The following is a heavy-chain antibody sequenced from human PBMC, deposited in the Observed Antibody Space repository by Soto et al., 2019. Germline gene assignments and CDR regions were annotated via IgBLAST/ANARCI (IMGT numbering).Heavy chain of an antibody. Sequence: GGSLRLSCAASRFNFINYAMHWFRQAPGKGLEWVAVISYDGSNKFYADSVKGRFTISRDNSKNTLYLQMNSLRAEDTAIYYCSRLLENSGWYGPPDYWGQGTLVTVSS. J-gene: IGHJ4*02. CDR1: RFNFINYA. D-gene: IGHD6-19*01. V-gene: IGHV3-30-3*01. CDR2: ISYDGSNK. CDR3: SRLLENSGWYGPPDY.